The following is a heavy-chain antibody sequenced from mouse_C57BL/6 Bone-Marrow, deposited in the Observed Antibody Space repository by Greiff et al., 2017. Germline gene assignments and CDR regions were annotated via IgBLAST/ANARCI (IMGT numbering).Heavy chain of an antibody. Sequence: VQLQQSGAELVRPGASVKLSCTASGFNIKDDYMHWVKQRPEQGLEWLGWIDPESGDTEYASKFQGKATITADTSSNTAYLQLSSLTSEDTAVYYCTTFLLLQGYWGQGTTHTVSS. CDR1: GFNIKDDY. J-gene: IGHJ2*01. V-gene: IGHV14-4*01. D-gene: IGHD1-1*01. CDR2: IDPESGDT. CDR3: TTFLLLQGY.